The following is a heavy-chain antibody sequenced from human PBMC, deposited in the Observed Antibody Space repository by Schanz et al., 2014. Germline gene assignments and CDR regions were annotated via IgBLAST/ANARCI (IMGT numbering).Heavy chain of an antibody. CDR3: VSVYDSSGYVSFNY. CDR1: GFSFSRYS. Sequence: EVQLVESGGGLVQPGGSLRLSCAASGFSFSRYSMNWVRQAPGKGLEWISYISSSSRTIYHADSVKGRFTISRDNAKNSLYLQMNSLRAEDTAVYYCVSVYDSSGYVSFNYWGQGTLVTVSS. V-gene: IGHV3-48*01. J-gene: IGHJ4*02. CDR2: ISSSSRTI. D-gene: IGHD3-22*01.